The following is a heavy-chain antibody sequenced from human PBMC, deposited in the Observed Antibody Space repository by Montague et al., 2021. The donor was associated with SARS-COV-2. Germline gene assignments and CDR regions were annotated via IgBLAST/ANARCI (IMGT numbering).Heavy chain of an antibody. Sequence: SLRLSCAASGFTFSSYAMHWVRQAPGKGLGWVAVISYDGSNKYYADSVKGRFTISRDNSKNTLYLQMNSLRAEDTAVYYCARELLPLYGMDVWGQGTTVTVSS. CDR3: ARELLPLYGMDV. CDR1: GFTFSSYA. J-gene: IGHJ6*02. D-gene: IGHD3-22*01. V-gene: IGHV3-30*04. CDR2: ISYDGSNK.